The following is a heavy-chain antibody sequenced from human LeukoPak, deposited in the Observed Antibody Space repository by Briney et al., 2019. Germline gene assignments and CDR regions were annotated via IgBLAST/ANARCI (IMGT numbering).Heavy chain of an antibody. CDR3: AKFGRAFGDLLED. D-gene: IGHD3-10*01. V-gene: IGHV3-74*01. CDR2: INSDGSST. J-gene: IGHJ1*01. CDR1: GFTFSSYW. Sequence: GGSLRLSCAASGFTFSSYWMHWVRQAPGKGLVWVSRINSDGSSTSYADSVKGRFTISRDNAKNSLYLEMTSLRAEDTAVYYCAKFGRAFGDLLEDWGQGTLVTVSS.